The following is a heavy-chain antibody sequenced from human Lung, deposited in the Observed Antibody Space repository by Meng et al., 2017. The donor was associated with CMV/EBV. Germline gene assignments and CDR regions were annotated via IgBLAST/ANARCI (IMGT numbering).Heavy chain of an antibody. CDR3: ARGNGWRFDY. CDR1: GYTFTSSS. J-gene: IGHJ4*02. D-gene: IGHD6-19*01. V-gene: IGHV7-4-1*01. Sequence: QAQVVQSGSELKKPGDSVKVSCQAAGYTFTSSSMNWVRHAPGQGLEWMGWININTGNPTYAQGFTGRFVFSLDTSVSTAYLQIDSLKADDTAVYYCARGNGWRFDYWGQGTLVTVSS. CDR2: ININTGNP.